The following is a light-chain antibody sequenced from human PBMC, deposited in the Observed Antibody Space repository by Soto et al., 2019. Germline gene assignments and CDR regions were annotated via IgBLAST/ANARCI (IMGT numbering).Light chain of an antibody. Sequence: EIVLTQSPCTLSLSPGERATLSCRASQSLTNSFIAWYQQKPRQAPTLLIYDTSSRASGIPARFSGSGSGTDFSLTIIRLQPEDFVVFYCQQYGTSLLTFGQGTRLEI. CDR2: DTS. CDR1: QSLTNSF. V-gene: IGKV3-20*01. J-gene: IGKJ5*01. CDR3: QQYGTSLLT.